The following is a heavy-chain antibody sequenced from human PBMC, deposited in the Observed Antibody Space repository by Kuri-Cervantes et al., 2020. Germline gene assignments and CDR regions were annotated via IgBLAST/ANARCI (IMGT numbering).Heavy chain of an antibody. CDR1: GFTFSSYA. J-gene: IGHJ4*02. D-gene: IGHD4-17*01. Sequence: LSLTCAASGFTFSSYAMHWVRQAPDKGLEWVAVISYDGSNKYYADSVKGRFTISRDNSKNTLYLQMSSLRSEDTAVYYCARGHGDYLDYWGRGTLVTVSS. V-gene: IGHV3-30-3*01. CDR2: ISYDGSNK. CDR3: ARGHGDYLDY.